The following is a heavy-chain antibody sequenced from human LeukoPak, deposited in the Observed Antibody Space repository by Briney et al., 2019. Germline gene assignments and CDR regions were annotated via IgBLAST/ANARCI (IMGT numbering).Heavy chain of an antibody. Sequence: SETLSLTCAVYGGSFSGYYWSWIRQPPGKGLEWIGEINHSGSTNYNPSLKSRVTISVDTSKNQFSLKLSSVTAADTAVYYCAQEAPSYDDAFDIWGQGTMVTVSS. J-gene: IGHJ3*02. CDR2: INHSGST. CDR3: AQEAPSYDDAFDI. D-gene: IGHD5-12*01. V-gene: IGHV4-34*01. CDR1: GGSFSGYY.